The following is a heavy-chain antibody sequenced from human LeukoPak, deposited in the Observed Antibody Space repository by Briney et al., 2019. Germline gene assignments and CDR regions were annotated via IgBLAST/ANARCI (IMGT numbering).Heavy chain of an antibody. CDR2: ISGSGGST. J-gene: IGHJ4*02. CDR1: GFTFSSYA. V-gene: IGHV3-23*01. CDR3: AKELCSGGSCYRGIFDY. Sequence: PGGSLRLSCAASGFTFSSYAMSWVRQAPGKGLERVSAISGSGGSTYYADSVKGRFTISRDNSKNTLYLQMNSLRAEDTAVYYCAKELCSGGSCYRGIFDYWGQGTLVTVSS. D-gene: IGHD2-15*01.